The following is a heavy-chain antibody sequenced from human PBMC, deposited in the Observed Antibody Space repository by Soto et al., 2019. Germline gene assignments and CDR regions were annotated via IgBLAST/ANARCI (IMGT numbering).Heavy chain of an antibody. CDR2: ISAYNGNT. D-gene: IGHD6-6*01. CDR1: GYTFTSYG. Sequence: QVQLVQSGAEVKMPGASVKVSCKASGYTFTSYGISWVRQAPGQGLEWMGWISAYNGNTNYAQKLQGRVTMTTDTSTSTAYMELRSLRSDDTAVYYCASSSEAARPETFPFDYWGQGTLVTVSS. J-gene: IGHJ4*02. V-gene: IGHV1-18*01. CDR3: ASSSEAARPETFPFDY.